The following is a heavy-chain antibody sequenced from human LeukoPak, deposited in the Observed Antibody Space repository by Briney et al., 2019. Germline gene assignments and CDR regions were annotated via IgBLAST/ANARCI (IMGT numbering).Heavy chain of an antibody. J-gene: IGHJ4*02. Sequence: GGSLRLSCAASGFTFSTSAMHWVRQAPGKGLEWVAFIKFDGGNKYYADSVKGRFTISRDNSRNTLYLQMNTLRPEDTTVYYCAGGDSYGFASWGRGTLVTVSS. CDR1: GFTFSTSA. CDR2: IKFDGGNK. V-gene: IGHV3-30*02. CDR3: AGGDSYGFAS. D-gene: IGHD5-18*01.